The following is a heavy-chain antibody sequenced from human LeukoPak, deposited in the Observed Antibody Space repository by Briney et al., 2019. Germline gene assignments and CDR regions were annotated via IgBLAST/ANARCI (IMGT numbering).Heavy chain of an antibody. V-gene: IGHV3-30*02. CDR1: GFTFSSYG. CDR2: IRYDGSNK. J-gene: IGHJ4*02. CDR3: AKDSTHIAAAGPLDY. D-gene: IGHD6-13*01. Sequence: GGSLRLSCAASGFTFSSYGMHWVRQAPGKGLEWVAFIRYDGSNKYYADSVKGRFTISRDNSKNTLYLQMNSLRAEDTAVYYCAKDSTHIAAAGPLDYWGQGTLVTVSS.